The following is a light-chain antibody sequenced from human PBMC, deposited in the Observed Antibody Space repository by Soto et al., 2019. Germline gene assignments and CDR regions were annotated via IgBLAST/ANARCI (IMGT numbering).Light chain of an antibody. V-gene: IGKV1-39*01. J-gene: IGKJ1*01. Sequence: DIQITQSPSSLSASVVDRVTITCRASQSISSYLNWYQQKPGKAPKLLIYAASSLQSGVPSRFSGSGSGTDFTLTISSLQPEDFATYYCQQSYSTPWTFGQGTKVDNK. CDR3: QQSYSTPWT. CDR1: QSISSY. CDR2: AAS.